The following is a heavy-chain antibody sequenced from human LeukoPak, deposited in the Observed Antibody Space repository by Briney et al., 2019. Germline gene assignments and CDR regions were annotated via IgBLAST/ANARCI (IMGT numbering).Heavy chain of an antibody. D-gene: IGHD5-12*01. CDR3: ARDRYSGYGAFDY. CDR1: GFTFSSYS. J-gene: IGHJ4*02. V-gene: IGHV3-21*01. Sequence: GGSLRLSCAASGFTFSSYSMNWVRQAPGKGLEWVSSISSSSSYIYYADSVKGRFTISRDNAKNPLYLQMNSLRAEDTAVYYCARDRYSGYGAFDYWGQGTLVTVSS. CDR2: ISSSSSYI.